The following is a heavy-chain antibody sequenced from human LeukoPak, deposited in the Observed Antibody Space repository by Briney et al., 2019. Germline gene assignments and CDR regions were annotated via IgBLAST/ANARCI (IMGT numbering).Heavy chain of an antibody. V-gene: IGHV3-74*01. CDR3: APSAAGLDY. J-gene: IGHJ4*02. D-gene: IGHD6-13*01. Sequence: GGSLRLSCAASGFTFSDYWMHWVRQVPGKGLVWVSRINDDGRSTSEAVSVRGRFTISRDNAKNTLYLQMNSLRVEDRVIYYCAPSAAGLDYWGQGTLVTVSS. CDR2: INDDGRST. CDR1: GFTFSDYW.